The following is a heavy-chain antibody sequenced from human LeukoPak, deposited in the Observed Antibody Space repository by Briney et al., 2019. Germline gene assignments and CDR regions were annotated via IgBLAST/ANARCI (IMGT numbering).Heavy chain of an antibody. CDR3: AKPRYSSGAGKPRQGFDY. Sequence: PGGSLRLSCAASGFTFSSYAMSWVRQAPGKGLEWVSAISGSGGSTYYADSVKGRFTISRDNSKNTLYLQMNSLRAEDTAVYYCAKPRYSSGAGKPRQGFDYWGQGTLVTVSS. D-gene: IGHD6-19*01. CDR2: ISGSGGST. V-gene: IGHV3-23*01. J-gene: IGHJ4*02. CDR1: GFTFSSYA.